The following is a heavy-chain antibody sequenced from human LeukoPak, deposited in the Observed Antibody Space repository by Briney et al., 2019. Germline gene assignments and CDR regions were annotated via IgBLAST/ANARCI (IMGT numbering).Heavy chain of an antibody. CDR3: AKSGGSGLIDY. CDR2: IYYSGNT. V-gene: IGHV4-39*02. J-gene: IGHJ4*02. D-gene: IGHD1-26*01. Sequence: SETLSLTCSVSGGSISSSGYYWGWVRQPQGKGLEWIVNIYYSGNTYYNASLNSRVTISVDTSKNDFSLKLRFVTAADTAVYYCAKSGGSGLIDYWGLGTLVTVSS. CDR1: GGSISSSGYY.